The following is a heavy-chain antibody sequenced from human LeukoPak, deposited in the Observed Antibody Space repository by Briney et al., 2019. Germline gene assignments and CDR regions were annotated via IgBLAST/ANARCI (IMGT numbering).Heavy chain of an antibody. D-gene: IGHD3-3*01. Sequence: PSETLSLTCAVYGGSFSGFYWTWIRQPPGKGLGWIGEINDSGTSNYSPSLKSRVTVSVDTSKNQFSLKLRSVTAADAAVYYCARAPLLYFDFWSGYRYMGGFDYWGQGIPVTVSS. V-gene: IGHV4-34*01. J-gene: IGHJ4*02. CDR1: GGSFSGFY. CDR3: ARAPLLYFDFWSGYRYMGGFDY. CDR2: INDSGTS.